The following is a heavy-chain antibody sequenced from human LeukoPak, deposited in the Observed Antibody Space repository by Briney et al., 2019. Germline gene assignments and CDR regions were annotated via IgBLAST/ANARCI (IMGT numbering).Heavy chain of an antibody. V-gene: IGHV1-46*01. CDR1: GYTFTSYY. D-gene: IGHD2-15*01. CDR2: INPSGGST. J-gene: IGHJ4*02. Sequence: GASVKVSCKASGYTFTSYYMHWVRQAPGQGLEWMGIINPSGGSTSYAQKFQGRVTITRDTSASTAYMELSSLRSEDTAVYYCARDSLVVVAATWSGDFDYWGQGTLVTVSS. CDR3: ARDSLVVVAATWSGDFDY.